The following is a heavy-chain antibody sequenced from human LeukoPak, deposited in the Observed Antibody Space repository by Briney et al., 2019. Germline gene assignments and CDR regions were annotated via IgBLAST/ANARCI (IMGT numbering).Heavy chain of an antibody. V-gene: IGHV4-31*03. CDR2: MYFTGTT. CDR1: GGSISSGGHY. Sequence: SESLSVTSPVTGGSISSGGHYWSWIRQHPGKGLEWIGYMYFTGTTNYNPSLTGRVTISGDTSKNQFSLMLSSVTAADTAVYYCARASSPVILNSWGQGTLVTVSS. J-gene: IGHJ4*02. CDR3: ARASSPVILNS. D-gene: IGHD2-21*01.